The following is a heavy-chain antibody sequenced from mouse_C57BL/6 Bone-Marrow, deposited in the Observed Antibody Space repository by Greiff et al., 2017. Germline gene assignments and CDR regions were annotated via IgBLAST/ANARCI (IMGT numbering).Heavy chain of an antibody. J-gene: IGHJ4*01. CDR2: IYPRSGNT. Sequence: VQLQQSGAELARPGASVKLSCKASGYTFTSYGISWVKQRTGQGLEWIGEIYPRSGNTYYNEKFKGKATLTADKSSSTAYMELRSLTSEDSAVYFCSGGSSQYYYAMDYWGPGTSVTVSS. V-gene: IGHV1-81*01. D-gene: IGHD1-1*01. CDR3: SGGSSQYYYAMDY. CDR1: GYTFTSYG.